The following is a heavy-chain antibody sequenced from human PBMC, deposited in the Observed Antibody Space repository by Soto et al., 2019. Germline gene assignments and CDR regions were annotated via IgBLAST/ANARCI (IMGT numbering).Heavy chain of an antibody. CDR3: VTSLNYDFWRDGGRHYYFDY. CDR2: IYHSGST. D-gene: IGHD3-3*01. CDR1: GGSISRSYR. V-gene: IGHV4-4*02. J-gene: IGHJ4*02. Sequence: SETLSLTCAVSGGSISRSYRWNWVRQPPGKGLEWIGKIYHSGSTNYNPSLKKRVTISVDKSTNQFSLRLSSVTAADTAVYFCVTSLNYDFWRDGGRHYYFDYWGQGTLVTVSS.